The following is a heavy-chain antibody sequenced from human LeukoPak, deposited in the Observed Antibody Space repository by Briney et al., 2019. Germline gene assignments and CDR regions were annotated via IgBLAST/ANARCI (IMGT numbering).Heavy chain of an antibody. D-gene: IGHD3-10*01. J-gene: IGHJ4*02. Sequence: GGSLRLSCSASGFTFSNYAMHWVRQAPGKGLEYVSAISSNGGSTYYADSVKGRFTIYRDNSKNTLYLQMSSLRAEDTAVYYCAKGPLLWFGEYDPQHYYFDYWGQGTLVTVSS. CDR3: AKGPLLWFGEYDPQHYYFDY. V-gene: IGHV3-64D*06. CDR2: ISSNGGST. CDR1: GFTFSNYA.